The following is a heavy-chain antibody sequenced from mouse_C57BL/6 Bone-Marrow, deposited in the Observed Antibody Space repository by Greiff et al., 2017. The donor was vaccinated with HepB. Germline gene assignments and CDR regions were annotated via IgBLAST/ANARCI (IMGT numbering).Heavy chain of an antibody. Sequence: VKLQQSGAELVKPGASVKMSCKASGYTFTSYWITWVKQRPGQGLEWIGDIYPGSGSTNYNEKFKSKATLTVDTSSSTAYMQLSSLTSEDSAVYYCARRIYYGNYDYWGQGTTLTVSS. CDR3: ARRIYYGNYDY. CDR2: IYPGSGST. V-gene: IGHV1-55*01. CDR1: GYTFTSYW. J-gene: IGHJ2*01. D-gene: IGHD2-1*01.